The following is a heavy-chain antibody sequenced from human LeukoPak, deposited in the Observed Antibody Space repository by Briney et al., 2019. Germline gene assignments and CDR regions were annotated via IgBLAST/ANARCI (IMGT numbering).Heavy chain of an antibody. J-gene: IGHJ4*02. CDR1: GSTFSSYE. Sequence: GGSLRLSCAASGSTFSSYEMNWVRQAPGKGLEWVSYISSSGSTKYYADSVKGRFTISRDNAKNSLYLQMNSLRAEDTAVYYCARLVDPWGSYRLDYWGQGTLVTVSS. CDR2: ISSSGSTK. D-gene: IGHD3-16*02. CDR3: ARLVDPWGSYRLDY. V-gene: IGHV3-48*03.